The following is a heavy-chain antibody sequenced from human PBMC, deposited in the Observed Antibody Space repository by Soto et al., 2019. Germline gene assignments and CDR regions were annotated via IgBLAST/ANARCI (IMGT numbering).Heavy chain of an antibody. CDR1: GYTFTSYG. Sequence: EASVKVSCKASGYTFTSYGISWVRQAPGQGLEWMGWISAYNGNTNYAQKLQGRVTMTTDTSTSTAYMELRSLRSDDTAVYYCARDRDYDFWSGYYYYGMDVWGQGTTVTVSS. CDR3: ARDRDYDFWSGYYYYGMDV. CDR2: ISAYNGNT. V-gene: IGHV1-18*01. D-gene: IGHD3-3*01. J-gene: IGHJ6*02.